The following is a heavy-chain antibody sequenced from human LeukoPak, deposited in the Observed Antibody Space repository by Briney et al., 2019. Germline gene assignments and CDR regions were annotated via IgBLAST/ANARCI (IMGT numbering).Heavy chain of an antibody. CDR2: FDPEDGET. J-gene: IGHJ5*02. D-gene: IGHD2-15*01. CDR1: GYTLTELS. CDR3: ARGGYCSGGSCCYPGVCNWFDP. V-gene: IGHV1-24*01. Sequence: ASVKVSCKVSGYTLTELSMHWVRQAPGKGLEWMGGFDPEDGETIYAQKFQGRVTITADESTSTAYMELSSLRSEDTAVYYCARGGYCSGGSCCYPGVCNWFDPWGQGTLVTVSS.